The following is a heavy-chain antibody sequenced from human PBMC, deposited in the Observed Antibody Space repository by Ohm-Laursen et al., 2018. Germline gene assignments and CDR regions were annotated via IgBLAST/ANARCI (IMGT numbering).Heavy chain of an antibody. D-gene: IGHD3-22*01. J-gene: IGHJ4*02. CDR3: ARDWVYYDSSGYDGYFDY. CDR2: IWYDGSNK. Sequence: SSLRLSCAASGFTFSSYGMHWVRQAPGKGLEWVAVIWYDGSNKYYADSVKGRFTISRDNSKNTLYLQMNSLRAEDTAVYYCARDWVYYDSSGYDGYFDYWGQGTLVTVSS. V-gene: IGHV3-33*01. CDR1: GFTFSSYG.